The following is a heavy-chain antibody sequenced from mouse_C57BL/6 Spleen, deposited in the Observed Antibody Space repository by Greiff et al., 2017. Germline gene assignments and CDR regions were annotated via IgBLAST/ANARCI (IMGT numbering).Heavy chain of an antibody. V-gene: IGHV1-80*01. Sequence: VQLQQSGAELVKPGASVKISCKASGYAFSSYWMNWVKQRPGKGLEWIGQIYPGDGDTNYNGKFKGKATLTADKSSSTAYMQLSSLTSEESAVDFCARSAQYYGSAWFADWGQGTLVTVSA. CDR2: IYPGDGDT. J-gene: IGHJ3*01. CDR1: GYAFSSYW. CDR3: ARSAQYYGSAWFAD. D-gene: IGHD1-1*01.